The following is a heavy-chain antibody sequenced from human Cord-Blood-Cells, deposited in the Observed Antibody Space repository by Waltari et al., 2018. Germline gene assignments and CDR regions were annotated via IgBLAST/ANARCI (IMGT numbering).Heavy chain of an antibody. CDR1: GGTFSSYA. Sequence: QVQLVQSGAEVKKPGSSVKVSCKASGGTFSSYAISWVRQAPGQGLEWRGGIIPIFGTANYAQKLQGRVTITADKSTSTAYMELSSLRSEDTAVYYCARSRGCSGGSCYSGEYNWFDPWGQGTLVTVSS. CDR2: IIPIFGTA. D-gene: IGHD2-15*01. J-gene: IGHJ5*02. CDR3: ARSRGCSGGSCYSGEYNWFDP. V-gene: IGHV1-69*06.